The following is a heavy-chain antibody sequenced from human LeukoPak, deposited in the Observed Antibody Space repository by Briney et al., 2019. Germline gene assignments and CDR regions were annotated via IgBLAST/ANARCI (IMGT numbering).Heavy chain of an antibody. Sequence: SETLSLTCTVSGGSISTSNYYWGWIRQPPGKGLEWIGNIFYSGSTYYSPSLKSRVTISLDTSRNQFSLKLTSVTAADTAVYYCARGYSSSWYFNWFDPWGQGTLVTVSS. CDR3: ARGYSSSWYFNWFDP. CDR2: IFYSGST. V-gene: IGHV4-39*07. D-gene: IGHD6-13*01. J-gene: IGHJ5*02. CDR1: GGSISTSNYY.